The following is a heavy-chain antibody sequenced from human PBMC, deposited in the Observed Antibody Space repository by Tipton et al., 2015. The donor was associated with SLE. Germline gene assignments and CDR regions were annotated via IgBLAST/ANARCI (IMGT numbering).Heavy chain of an antibody. V-gene: IGHV4-39*07. J-gene: IGHJ4*02. CDR1: GGSISSSSYY. CDR2: IYYSGST. CDR3: ARHKPLLSIAVAGPGY. D-gene: IGHD6-19*01. Sequence: TLSLTCTGSGGSISSSSYYWGWIRQPPGKGLEWIGSIYYSGSTYYNPSLKSRDTISVDTSKNQFSLKLSSVTAADTAVYYCARHKPLLSIAVAGPGYWGQGTLFTVSS.